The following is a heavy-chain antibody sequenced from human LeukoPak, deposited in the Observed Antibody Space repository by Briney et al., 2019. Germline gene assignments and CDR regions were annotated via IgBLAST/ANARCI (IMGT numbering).Heavy chain of an antibody. D-gene: IGHD5-18*01. Sequence: PSETLSLTCTVSGGSIINYYWSWIRQPPGKGLEWIGYIYYSGSTNYNPSLKSRVTISVDTSKNQFSLKLTSVTAADTAVYYCARTTEGGYTYGYFYYYYMDVWGKGTTVTISS. J-gene: IGHJ6*03. CDR3: ARTTEGGYTYGYFYYYYMDV. V-gene: IGHV4-59*01. CDR1: GGSIINYY. CDR2: IYYSGST.